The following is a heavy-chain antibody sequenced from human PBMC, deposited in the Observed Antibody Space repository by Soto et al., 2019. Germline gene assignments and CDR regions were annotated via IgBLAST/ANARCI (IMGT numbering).Heavy chain of an antibody. CDR1: GFTFSNAW. D-gene: IGHD2-15*01. CDR2: IKSKTDGGTT. CDR3: TTDPQRIVVGVAATSRWVDP. V-gene: IGHV3-15*07. J-gene: IGHJ5*02. Sequence: EVQLVESGGGWVKPGGSLRLSCAASGFTFSNAWMNWVRQAPGKVLGWVGRIKSKTDGGTTDYAAPVNGRFTISREDSKNTLYLKMHSLKHEDTAVYYCTTDPQRIVVGVAATSRWVDPWGQGTLVTVSS.